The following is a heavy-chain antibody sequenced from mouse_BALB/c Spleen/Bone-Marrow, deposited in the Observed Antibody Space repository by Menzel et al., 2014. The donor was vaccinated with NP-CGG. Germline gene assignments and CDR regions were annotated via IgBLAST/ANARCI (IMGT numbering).Heavy chain of an antibody. Sequence: VQLQQSGAELMKPGASVKISCKATGYTFSSYWIEWVKQGPGHGLEWIGEILPGSGSTNYNEKFKGKATFTADTSSNTAYMQLSSLTSEDSAVYYCARNGNYPAWFAYWGQGTLVTVSA. CDR3: ARNGNYPAWFAY. CDR2: ILPGSGST. CDR1: GYTFSSYW. J-gene: IGHJ3*01. V-gene: IGHV1-9*01. D-gene: IGHD2-1*01.